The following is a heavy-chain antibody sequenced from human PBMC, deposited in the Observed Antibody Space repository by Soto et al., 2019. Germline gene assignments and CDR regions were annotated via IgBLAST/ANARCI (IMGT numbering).Heavy chain of an antibody. D-gene: IGHD1-26*01. Sequence: GASVKVSCKASGYTFTGHYIHWVRQAPEQGPEWMGEIGPESGATRYAQKFQGRVTMTRDTSITTVYMELKNLSPDDTAVYYCGRGRSGQIVVFYWGQGTPDTVFS. J-gene: IGHJ4*02. CDR2: IGPESGAT. CDR1: GYTFTGHY. V-gene: IGHV1-2*02. CDR3: GRGRSGQIVVFY.